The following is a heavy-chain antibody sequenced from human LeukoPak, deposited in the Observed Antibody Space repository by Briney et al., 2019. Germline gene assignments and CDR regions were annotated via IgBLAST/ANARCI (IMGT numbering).Heavy chain of an antibody. CDR3: AKLILGARSLFAF. CDR2: ISGSGDST. J-gene: IGHJ4*02. D-gene: IGHD3-3*02. Sequence: PGGSRRLSCAASGFTFSSHAMSWVRQAPGKGLEWVSTISGSGDSTFYADSVKGRFTISRDNSKTTLYLQMSSLRADDTAMYYCAKLILGARSLFAFRGQGILVTVSS. V-gene: IGHV3-23*01. CDR1: GFTFSSHA.